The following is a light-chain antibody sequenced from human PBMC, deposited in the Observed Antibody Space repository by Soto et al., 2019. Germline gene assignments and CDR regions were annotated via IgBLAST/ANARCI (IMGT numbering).Light chain of an antibody. CDR2: GAS. V-gene: IGKV3-20*01. J-gene: IGKJ1*01. Sequence: EIVLTQSPGTLSLSPGERATLSCRASQSVSSNFLAWYQQKPGQAPRLLIYGASSRVTGIPDRFSGSGSGTDFSLTISRLEPEDFAVYYCQQYGSSPQTFGQGTKVDIK. CDR3: QQYGSSPQT. CDR1: QSVSSNF.